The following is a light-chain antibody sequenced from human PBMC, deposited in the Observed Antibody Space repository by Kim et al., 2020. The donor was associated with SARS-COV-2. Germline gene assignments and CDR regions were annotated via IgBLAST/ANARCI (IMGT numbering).Light chain of an antibody. V-gene: IGKV3-15*01. Sequence: EIVMTQSPATLSVSPGERVTLTCRASQSVSSNLAWYQQKPGQTPRLLIYGASNRAIGIPARFSGSGSGTEFTLTISSLESEDFAVYYCQQYKNWPPYTFGQGTKLEI. CDR2: GAS. J-gene: IGKJ2*01. CDR1: QSVSSN. CDR3: QQYKNWPPYT.